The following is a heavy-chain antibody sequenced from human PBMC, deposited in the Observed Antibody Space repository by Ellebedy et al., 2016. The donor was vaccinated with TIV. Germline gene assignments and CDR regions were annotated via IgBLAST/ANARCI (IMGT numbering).Heavy chain of an antibody. CDR1: GGSISSYY. D-gene: IGHD3-10*01. Sequence: SETLSLTCTVSGGSISSYYWSWIRQPPRKGLEWIGYIYYSGSTNYNPSLKSRVTISVDTSKNQFSLKLSPVTAADTAVYYGARDGGGYGMDVWGQGTTVTVSS. J-gene: IGHJ6*02. CDR3: ARDGGGYGMDV. V-gene: IGHV4-59*12. CDR2: IYYSGST.